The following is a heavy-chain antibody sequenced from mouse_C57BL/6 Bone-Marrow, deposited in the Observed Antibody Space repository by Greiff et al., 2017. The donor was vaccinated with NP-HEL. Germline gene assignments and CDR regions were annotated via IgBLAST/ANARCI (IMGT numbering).Heavy chain of an antibody. CDR1: GYSITSDY. D-gene: IGHD1-1*01. Sequence: EVQLVESGPGLAKPSQTLSLTCSVPGYSITSDYWNWIRKFPGNKLEYMGYISYSGSTYYNPSLKSRISITRDTSKNQYYLQLNSVTTEDTATYYCARWGDYYGSSKRYYFDDWGQGTTLTVSS. V-gene: IGHV3-8*01. CDR2: ISYSGST. CDR3: ARWGDYYGSSKRYYFDD. J-gene: IGHJ2*01.